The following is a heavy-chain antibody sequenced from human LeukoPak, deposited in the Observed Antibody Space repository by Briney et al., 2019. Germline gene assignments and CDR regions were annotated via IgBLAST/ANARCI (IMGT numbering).Heavy chain of an antibody. Sequence: GGSLRLSCAASGFPFSSYAMAWVRQAPGKGLEWVSAITGSGGSTYYADSVKGRFTISRDNSKNTLYMQMSSLRAEDTAVYYCAKGDYGDCYWGQGTLVTVSS. D-gene: IGHD4-17*01. CDR1: GFPFSSYA. CDR2: ITGSGGST. V-gene: IGHV3-23*01. J-gene: IGHJ4*02. CDR3: AKGDYGDCY.